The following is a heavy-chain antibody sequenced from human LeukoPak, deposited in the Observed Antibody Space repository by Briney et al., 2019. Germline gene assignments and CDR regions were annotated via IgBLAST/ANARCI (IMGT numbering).Heavy chain of an antibody. Sequence: SETLSLTCTVSGGSISSSSYYWGWIRQPPGKGLEWIGSIYYSGSTYYNPSLKSRVTISVDTSKNQFSLKLSSVTAADTAVYYCARRSVDLLYDRDYWGQGTLVTVSS. D-gene: IGHD3-22*01. CDR1: GGSISSSSYY. CDR3: ARRSVDLLYDRDY. J-gene: IGHJ4*02. V-gene: IGHV4-39*01. CDR2: IYYSGST.